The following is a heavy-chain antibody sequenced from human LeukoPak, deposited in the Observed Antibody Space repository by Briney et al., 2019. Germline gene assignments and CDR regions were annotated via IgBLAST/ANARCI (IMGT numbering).Heavy chain of an antibody. CDR1: GFTFSSYW. D-gene: IGHD3-9*01. J-gene: IGHJ4*02. CDR3: ARGADTGYSSDY. Sequence: GGSLRLSCAASGFTFSSYWMSWVRQAPGKGLEWVANIKKDGSEKYYVDSVKGRFTISRDNAKTSLYLQMNSLRAEDTAVYYCARGADTGYSSDYWGQGTLVTVSS. V-gene: IGHV3-7*01. CDR2: IKKDGSEK.